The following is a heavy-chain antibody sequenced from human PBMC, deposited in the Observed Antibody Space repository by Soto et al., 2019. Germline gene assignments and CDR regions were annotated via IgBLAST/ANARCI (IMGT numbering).Heavy chain of an antibody. CDR2: IYYNGNT. D-gene: IGHD5-18*01. CDR3: AKCGYSFTYLPFDS. V-gene: IGHV4-39*01. CDR1: GGSISTSRYY. J-gene: IGHJ4*02. Sequence: QLQLQESGPGLVKPSETLSLTCTVSGGSISTSRYYWGWIRQPPGKGLEWIGNIYYNGNTYYNPSLKSRVIISVSTSKNQFSLNLSSVPAADTAVYYCAKCGYSFTYLPFDSWGLGTLVAVSS.